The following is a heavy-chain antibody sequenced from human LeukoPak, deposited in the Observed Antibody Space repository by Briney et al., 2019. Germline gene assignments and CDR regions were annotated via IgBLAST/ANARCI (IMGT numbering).Heavy chain of an antibody. CDR1: GGSISSYY. Sequence: SETLSLTCTVSGGSISSYYWSWIRQPPGKGLEWIGYIYHSGSTNYNPSLKSRVTISVDTSKNQFSLKLSSVTAADTAVYYCAGDVLRFLEWTNWFDPWGQGTLVTVSS. D-gene: IGHD3-3*01. V-gene: IGHV4-59*01. CDR2: IYHSGST. J-gene: IGHJ5*02. CDR3: AGDVLRFLEWTNWFDP.